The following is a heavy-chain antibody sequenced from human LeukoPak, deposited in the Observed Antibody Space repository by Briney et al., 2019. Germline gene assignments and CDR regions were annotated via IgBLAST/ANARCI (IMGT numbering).Heavy chain of an antibody. J-gene: IGHJ6*03. CDR1: GFTFGDYA. V-gene: IGHV3-49*03. Sequence: GGSLRLPCTASGFTFGDYAMSWFRQAPGKGLEWVAFIRSLAYGGTTEYAASVKGRFTISRDDSKSIAYVQMNSLRIDDSAVYYCTFFGISSSSSGSYYYYYMDVWGKGTTVTVSS. D-gene: IGHD6-6*01. CDR2: IRSLAYGGTT. CDR3: TFFGISSSSSGSYYYYYMDV.